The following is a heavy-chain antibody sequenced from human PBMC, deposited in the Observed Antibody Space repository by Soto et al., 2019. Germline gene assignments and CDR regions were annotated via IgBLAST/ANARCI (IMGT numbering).Heavy chain of an antibody. V-gene: IGHV4-39*01. Sequence: QLQLQESGPGLVKPSETMSVTCTVSGGSISRSSFYWGWIRLSPGKGLEWIGSVFYSGSTYYNPSLKSRVTISVDTSKNQFSLNLSSVTTADTAVYYCARPASSGWYPFDYWGQGTLVTVSS. J-gene: IGHJ4*02. D-gene: IGHD6-19*01. CDR2: VFYSGST. CDR3: ARPASSGWYPFDY. CDR1: GGSISRSSFY.